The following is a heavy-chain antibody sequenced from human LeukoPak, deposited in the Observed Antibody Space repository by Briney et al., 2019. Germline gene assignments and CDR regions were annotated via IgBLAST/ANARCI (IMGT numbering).Heavy chain of an antibody. CDR1: GFTFSGSA. Sequence: GGSLRLSCAASGFTFSGSAMHWVRQASGKGLEWIGRIRSKANSYATAYAASVKGRFTISRDDSKSTAYLQMNSLKTEDTAVYYCTRKNDYDSSGYYYEFDYWGQGTLSPSPQ. V-gene: IGHV3-73*01. D-gene: IGHD3-22*01. CDR3: TRKNDYDSSGYYYEFDY. J-gene: IGHJ4*02. CDR2: IRSKANSYAT.